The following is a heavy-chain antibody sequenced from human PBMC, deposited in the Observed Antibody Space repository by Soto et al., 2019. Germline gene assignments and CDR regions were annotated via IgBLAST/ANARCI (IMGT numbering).Heavy chain of an antibody. Sequence: ASVKVSCKASGFTFTSSAVQWVRQARGQRLEWIGWIVVGSGNTNYAQKFQERVTITRDMSTSTAYMELSSLRSEDTAVYYCAALGPDTAMVPYGMDVWGQGTTVTVSS. V-gene: IGHV1-58*01. J-gene: IGHJ6*02. CDR1: GFTFTSSA. CDR3: AALGPDTAMVPYGMDV. D-gene: IGHD5-18*01. CDR2: IVVGSGNT.